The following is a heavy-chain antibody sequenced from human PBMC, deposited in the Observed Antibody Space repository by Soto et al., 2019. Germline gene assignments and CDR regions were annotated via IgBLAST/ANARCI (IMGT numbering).Heavy chain of an antibody. Sequence: SGTLSLTCAVYGGSFSGYYWSWIRQPPGKGLEWIGEINHSGSTNYNPSLKSRVTISVDTSKNQFSLKLSSVTAADTAVYYCAITRRGVTMDPLDWFDPWGQGTLVTVSS. V-gene: IGHV4-34*01. CDR3: AITRRGVTMDPLDWFDP. CDR1: GGSFSGYY. J-gene: IGHJ5*02. D-gene: IGHD3-10*01. CDR2: INHSGST.